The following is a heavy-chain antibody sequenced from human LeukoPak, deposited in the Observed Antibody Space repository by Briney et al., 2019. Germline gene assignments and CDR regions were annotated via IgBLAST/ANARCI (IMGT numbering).Heavy chain of an antibody. Sequence: SETLSLTCTVSGGSISSYYWSGIRQPPGKGLEWIGYIYYSGSTNYNPSLKSRVTISVDTSKSQFSLKLSSVTAADTAVYYCARGPNSKYSDYWGQGTLVTVSS. V-gene: IGHV4-59*01. CDR1: GGSISSYY. J-gene: IGHJ4*02. CDR2: IYYSGST. CDR3: ARGPNSKYSDY.